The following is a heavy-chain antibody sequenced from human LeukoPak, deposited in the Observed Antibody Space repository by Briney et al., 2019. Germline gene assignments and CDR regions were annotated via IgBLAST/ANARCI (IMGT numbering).Heavy chain of an antibody. CDR3: ARGAGYCTSTSCHLWSDY. CDR1: GFTFSSYW. CDR2: INSDGSGT. J-gene: IGHJ4*02. Sequence: GGSLRLSCAASGFTFSSYWMHWVRQAPGKGLVWVSRINSDGSGTSYADSVKGRFTISRDNAKNTLYLQMNSLRAEDTAVYFCARGAGYCTSTSCHLWSDYWGQGTLVTVSS. V-gene: IGHV3-74*01. D-gene: IGHD2-2*01.